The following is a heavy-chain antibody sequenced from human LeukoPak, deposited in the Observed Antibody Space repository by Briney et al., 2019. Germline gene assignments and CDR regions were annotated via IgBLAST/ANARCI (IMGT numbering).Heavy chain of an antibody. V-gene: IGHV1-46*01. D-gene: IGHD1-26*01. CDR3: ARDNSVGDNAWWFDP. CDR1: GYTFTSYY. CDR2: INPTGGST. Sequence: ASVKVSCKASGYTFTSYYMHWVRQAPGQGLEWMGLINPTGGSTGYAQKLQGRVTMTRDMSTSTDYMELSSLRSEDTAIYYCARDNSVGDNAWWFDPWGQGTLVTVSS. J-gene: IGHJ5*02.